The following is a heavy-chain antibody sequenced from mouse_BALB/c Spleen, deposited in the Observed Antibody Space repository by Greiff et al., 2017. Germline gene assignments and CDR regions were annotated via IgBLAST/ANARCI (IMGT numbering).Heavy chain of an antibody. D-gene: IGHD2-1*01. CDR1: GYSITSGYY. V-gene: IGHV3-6*02. CDR3: ARYGNYGYYFDY. CDR2: ISYDGSN. J-gene: IGHJ2*01. Sequence: EVKLEESGPGLVKPSQSLSLTCSVTGYSITSGYYWNWIRQFPGNKLEWMGYISYDGSNNYNPSLKNRISITRDTSKNQFFLKLNSVTTEDTATYYCARYGNYGYYFDYWGQGTTLTVSS.